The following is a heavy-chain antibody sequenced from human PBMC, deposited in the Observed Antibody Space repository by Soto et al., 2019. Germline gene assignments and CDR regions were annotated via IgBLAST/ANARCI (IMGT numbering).Heavy chain of an antibody. V-gene: IGHV1-2*02. D-gene: IGHD5-12*01. CDR3: ARRKWPEGNWFDP. CDR1: GYTFTGYY. Sequence: GASGKVSCKASGYTFTGYYMHWVRQAPGQGLEWMGWINPNSGGTGYAQKFQGRVTMTRNTSISTAYMELSRLRSEDTAVYYCARRKWPEGNWFDPWGQGTLVTVFS. CDR2: INPNSGGT. J-gene: IGHJ5*02.